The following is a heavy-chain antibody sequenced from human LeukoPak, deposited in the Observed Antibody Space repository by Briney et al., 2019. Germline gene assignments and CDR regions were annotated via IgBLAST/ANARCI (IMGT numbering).Heavy chain of an antibody. D-gene: IGHD4-17*01. J-gene: IGHJ6*02. CDR3: ARDLSAVTYGMDV. Sequence: GASVKVSCKASGYTFTRYYIHWVRQAPGQGLEWMGIINTSGGTTSYAQKFQGRVTMTRDTSTSTVYMELSSLRSEDTAFYYCARDLSAVTYGMDVWGQGTTVTVSS. CDR1: GYTFTRYY. V-gene: IGHV1-46*01. CDR2: INTSGGTT.